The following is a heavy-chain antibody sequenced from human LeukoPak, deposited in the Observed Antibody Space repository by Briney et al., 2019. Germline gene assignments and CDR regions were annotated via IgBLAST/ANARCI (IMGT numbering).Heavy chain of an antibody. J-gene: IGHJ4*02. CDR2: INPRGGST. CDR1: GYTFIDYY. Sequence: ASVKVSCKASGYTFIDYYMHWVRQAPGQGLEWMGLINPRGGSTIYAQDFQGRVTLTRDTSTSTVYMELSSLRSEDTAVYYCARRYYDNSGHSYGYYFDYWGQGTLVTVSS. CDR3: ARRYYDNSGHSYGYYFDY. D-gene: IGHD3-22*01. V-gene: IGHV1-46*01.